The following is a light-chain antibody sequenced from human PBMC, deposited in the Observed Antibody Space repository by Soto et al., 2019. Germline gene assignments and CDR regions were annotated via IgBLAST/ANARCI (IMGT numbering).Light chain of an antibody. CDR2: KAS. V-gene: IGKV1-5*03. CDR3: QYWDDYSWT. CDR1: QSITDW. J-gene: IGKJ1*01. Sequence: DIQMTHSPSTLSASVGDRVTITCRASQSITDWLAWYQQKPGKAPKFLIYKASNLESEVPSRFSGSGSGTEFTLTISSVQPDDFAPYYCQYWDDYSWTFGQGTKVEIK.